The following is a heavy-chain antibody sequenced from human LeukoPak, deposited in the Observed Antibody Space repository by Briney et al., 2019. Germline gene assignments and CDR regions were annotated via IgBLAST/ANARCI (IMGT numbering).Heavy chain of an antibody. J-gene: IGHJ4*02. D-gene: IGHD4-17*01. CDR3: AKVDYGDFYFDY. V-gene: IGHV3-23*01. Sequence: GGTLRLSCAASGFTFSNYGLSWVRQAPGKGLEWVSVISGGGDNTYYADSVKGRFTISRDNSKNTLYLQMNSLRAEDTAVYYCAKVDYGDFYFDYWGQGTLVTVSS. CDR2: ISGGGDNT. CDR1: GFTFSNYG.